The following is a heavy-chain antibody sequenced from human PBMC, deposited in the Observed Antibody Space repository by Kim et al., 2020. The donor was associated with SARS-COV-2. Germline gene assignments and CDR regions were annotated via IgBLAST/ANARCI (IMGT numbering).Heavy chain of an antibody. CDR3: ARHDSGWRKDFDY. V-gene: IGHV4-59*08. CDR1: GGSISSYY. D-gene: IGHD6-19*01. CDR2: IYYSGST. J-gene: IGHJ4*02. Sequence: SETLSLTCTVSGGSISSYYWSWIRQPPGKGLEWIGYIYYSGSTNYNPSLKSRVTISVDTSKNQFSLKLSSVTAADTAVYYCARHDSGWRKDFDYWGQGTLVTVSS.